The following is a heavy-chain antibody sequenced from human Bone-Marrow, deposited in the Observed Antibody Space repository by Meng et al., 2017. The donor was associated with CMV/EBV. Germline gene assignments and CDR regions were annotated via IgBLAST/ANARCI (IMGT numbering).Heavy chain of an antibody. D-gene: IGHD3-3*01. CDR2: IKQDGSEK. CDR3: ARGYYDFWSGGGGMDV. V-gene: IGHV3-7*01. J-gene: IGHJ6*02. Sequence: GESLKISCAASGFTFSSYWMSWVRQAPGKGLEWVANIKQDGSEKYYVDSVKGRFTISRDNAKNSLYLQMNSLRAEDTAVYYCARGYYDFWSGGGGMDVWGQGTTVTVSS. CDR1: GFTFSSYW.